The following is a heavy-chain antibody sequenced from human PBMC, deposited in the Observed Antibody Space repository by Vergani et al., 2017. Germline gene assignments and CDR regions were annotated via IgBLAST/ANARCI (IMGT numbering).Heavy chain of an antibody. CDR2: IKNTGDST. Sequence: EVHLLQSEGAVVQPGGSLSLSCVASGFPFSSYAMCWVRQVHGRGLEWVSSIKNTGDSTHYADSVKGRFTISRDNSKNTLYLQRNSLRVEDTAVYYCGRESDNYNWGQGTLVTVSS. D-gene: IGHD5-24*01. CDR1: GFPFSSYA. J-gene: IGHJ4*02. CDR3: GRESDNYN. V-gene: IGHV3-23*01.